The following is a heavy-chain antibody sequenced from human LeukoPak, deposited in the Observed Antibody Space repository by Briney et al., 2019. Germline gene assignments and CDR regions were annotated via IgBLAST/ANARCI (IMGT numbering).Heavy chain of an antibody. CDR2: ISGSGGST. D-gene: IGHD3-3*01. J-gene: IGHJ6*03. Sequence: GGSLRLSCAASGFTFSSYAMSWVRQAPGKGLEWVSAISGSGGSTYYADSVKGRFTISRDNSKNTLYLQMNSLRAEDTAVYYCARVWRSYDFWSGFDENYYYMDVWGKGTTVTVSS. V-gene: IGHV3-23*01. CDR3: ARVWRSYDFWSGFDENYYYMDV. CDR1: GFTFSSYA.